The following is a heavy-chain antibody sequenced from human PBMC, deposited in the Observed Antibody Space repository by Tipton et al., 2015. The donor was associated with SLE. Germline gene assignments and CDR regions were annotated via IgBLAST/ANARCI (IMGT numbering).Heavy chain of an antibody. V-gene: IGHV3-33*08. Sequence: SLRLSCEASGFSFSYYGMHWVRQVPGRGLEWMAIIWHDGGNKYYADSVNGRFTISRDNSKNTLDLQMNSLRPDDTAVYYCVRGLHLYGSGKTDAFDIWGQGTMVTVSS. CDR2: IWHDGGNK. CDR1: GFSFSYYG. CDR3: VRGLHLYGSGKTDAFDI. D-gene: IGHD3-10*01. J-gene: IGHJ3*02.